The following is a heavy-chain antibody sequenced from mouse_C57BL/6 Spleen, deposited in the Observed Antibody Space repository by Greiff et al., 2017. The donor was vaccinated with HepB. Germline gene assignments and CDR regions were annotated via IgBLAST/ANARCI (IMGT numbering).Heavy chain of an antibody. CDR1: GYTFTDYY. Sequence: VKLMESGAELVRPGASVKLSCKASGYTFTDYYINWVKQRPGQGLEWIARIYPGSGNTYYNEKFKGKATLTAEKSSSTAYMQLSSLTSEDSAVYVCARERVYYSNYRYFGVWGAGTTVTVSS. D-gene: IGHD2-5*01. CDR2: IYPGSGNT. V-gene: IGHV1-76*01. CDR3: ARERVYYSNYRYFGV. J-gene: IGHJ1*01.